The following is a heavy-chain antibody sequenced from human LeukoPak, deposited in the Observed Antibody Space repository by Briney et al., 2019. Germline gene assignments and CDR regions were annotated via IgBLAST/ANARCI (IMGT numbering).Heavy chain of an antibody. CDR1: GFTFSSYA. CDR2: ISYDGSNK. Sequence: PGGSLRLSCAASGFTFSSYAMHWVRQAPGKGLEWVAVISYDGSNKYYADSVKGRFTISRDNSKNTLYLQMNSLRAEDTAVYYCAQGFDYWGQGTLVTVSS. CDR3: AQGFDY. J-gene: IGHJ4*02. V-gene: IGHV3-30-3*01.